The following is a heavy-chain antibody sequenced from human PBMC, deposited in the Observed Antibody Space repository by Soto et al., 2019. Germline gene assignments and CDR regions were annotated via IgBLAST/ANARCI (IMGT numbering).Heavy chain of an antibody. V-gene: IGHV3-30*18. D-gene: IGHD2-2*01. Sequence: PGGSLRLSCAASGFTFSSYGMHWVRQAPGKGLEWVAVISYDGSNKYYADSVKGRFTISRDNSKNTLYLQMNSLRAEDTAVYYCAKSSVVPAYYYYGMDVWGQGTTVIVSS. CDR3: AKSSVVPAYYYYGMDV. CDR1: GFTFSSYG. J-gene: IGHJ6*02. CDR2: ISYDGSNK.